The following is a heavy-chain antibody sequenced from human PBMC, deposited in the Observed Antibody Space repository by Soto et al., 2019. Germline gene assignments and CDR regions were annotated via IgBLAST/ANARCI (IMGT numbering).Heavy chain of an antibody. V-gene: IGHV1-2*02. J-gene: IGHJ4*02. CDR1: GYTFTGYY. CDR3: AREGTYYYGSSGYYYEK. CDR2: IDPSNGDT. D-gene: IGHD3-22*01. Sequence: ASVKVSCKASGYTFTGYYIHWMRQAPGQGLEWMGWIDPSNGDTNYAQKFQDGVTLTRDTSISTAYMELSRLRSDDTAVYYCAREGTYYYGSSGYYYEKWGQGTLFTVSS.